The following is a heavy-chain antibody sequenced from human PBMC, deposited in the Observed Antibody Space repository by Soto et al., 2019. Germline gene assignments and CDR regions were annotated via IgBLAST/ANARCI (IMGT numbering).Heavy chain of an antibody. CDR3: ARHVGSYWYFDL. J-gene: IGHJ2*01. CDR1: GFTVSTSY. Sequence: EVQLVESGGDLVQPGGSLRLSCAASGFTVSTSYMGWVRQAPGKGLEWVSSIYSDGNTYYADSVRGRFTIYTDNSKDTLYLQMNGLRVDDTAMYYCARHVGSYWYFDLWGRGTLVIVSS. D-gene: IGHD1-26*01. CDR2: IYSDGNT. V-gene: IGHV3-66*04.